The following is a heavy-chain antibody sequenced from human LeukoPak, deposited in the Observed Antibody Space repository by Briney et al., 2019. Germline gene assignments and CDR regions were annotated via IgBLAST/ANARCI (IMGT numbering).Heavy chain of an antibody. V-gene: IGHV3-21*04. Sequence: GGSLRLSCAASGFTFTSYSMNWDRQAPGKGLEWVSSISSGSSYIYYADSVKGRFTISRDNAKNSLYLQMNSLRAEDTALYYCAKDLHYWVAMDVWGQGTTVTVS. CDR2: ISSGSSYI. D-gene: IGHD2-15*01. CDR1: GFTFTSYS. CDR3: AKDLHYWVAMDV. J-gene: IGHJ6*02.